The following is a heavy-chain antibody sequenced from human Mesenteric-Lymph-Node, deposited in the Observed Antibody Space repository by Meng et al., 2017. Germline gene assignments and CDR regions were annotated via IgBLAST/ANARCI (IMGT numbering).Heavy chain of an antibody. J-gene: IGHJ4*02. CDR1: GCSLSRGGYY. Sequence: DSVRGSVKPSQPLSLTCTVAGCSLSRGGYYWSWIRQHPGKGLEWFGYIYYSGSTSYNPSLQSRVTMFVDTSKNQFSLMLTSVTATDTAVYYCARRRGGSGRDCWGQGTLVTVSS. CDR2: IYYSGST. D-gene: IGHD3-10*01. CDR3: ARRRGGSGRDC. V-gene: IGHV4-31*03.